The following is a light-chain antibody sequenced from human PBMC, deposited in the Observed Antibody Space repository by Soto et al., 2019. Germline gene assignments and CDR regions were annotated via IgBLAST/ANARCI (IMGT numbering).Light chain of an antibody. CDR1: QSVSSN. V-gene: IGKV3-15*01. CDR2: GAS. J-gene: IGKJ4*01. CDR3: QQYNNWPPLI. Sequence: ELVMTQSPATLSVSPGERATLSCRASQSVSSNLAWYQQKPGQAPRLLIYGASTRTTGIPARFSGSGSGTEFTLTISSLQAEDFAVYYCQQYNNWPPLIFGGGTKVEIK.